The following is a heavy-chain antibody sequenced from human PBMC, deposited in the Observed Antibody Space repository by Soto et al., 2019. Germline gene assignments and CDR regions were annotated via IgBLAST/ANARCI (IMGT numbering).Heavy chain of an antibody. CDR1: GYSFTSYW. V-gene: IGHV5-51*01. J-gene: IGHJ6*02. CDR3: ARHLRFLESVRYYSYCMDV. Sequence: GESLKISCKGSGYSFTSYWIGWVRQMPGKGLEWMGIIYPGDSDARYSPSFQGQVTISADKSISTAYLQWSSLKASDTAMYYCARHLRFLESVRYYSYCMDVWGQGTTVTGFS. CDR2: IYPGDSDA. D-gene: IGHD3-3*01.